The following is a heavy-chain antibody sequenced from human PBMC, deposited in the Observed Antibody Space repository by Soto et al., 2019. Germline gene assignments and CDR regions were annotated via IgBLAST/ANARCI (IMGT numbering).Heavy chain of an antibody. Sequence: GASVKVSCKVSGYTLTELSMHWVRQAPGKGLEWMGGFDPEDGETIYAQKFQGRVTMTEDTSTDTAYMELSSLRSEDTAVYYCAKDLYSSGCFDYWGQGTLVTVSS. CDR3: AKDLYSSGCFDY. CDR1: GYTLTELS. CDR2: FDPEDGET. V-gene: IGHV1-24*01. J-gene: IGHJ4*02. D-gene: IGHD6-19*01.